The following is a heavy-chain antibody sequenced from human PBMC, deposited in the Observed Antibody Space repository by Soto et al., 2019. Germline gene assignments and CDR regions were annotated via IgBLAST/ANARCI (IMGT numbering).Heavy chain of an antibody. Sequence: PGGSLRLSCAASGFTFSSYAMHWVRQAPGKGLEWVAVISYDGSNKYYADSVKGRFTISRDNSKNTLYLQMNSLRAEDTAVYYCARNGYSSSGCAFAIWGQGTMVTVSS. D-gene: IGHD6-13*01. CDR2: ISYDGSNK. V-gene: IGHV3-30-3*01. CDR3: ARNGYSSSGCAFAI. J-gene: IGHJ3*02. CDR1: GFTFSSYA.